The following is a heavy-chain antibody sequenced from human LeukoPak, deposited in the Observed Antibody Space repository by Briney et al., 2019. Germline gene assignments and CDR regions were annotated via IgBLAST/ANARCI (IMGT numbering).Heavy chain of an antibody. CDR3: IKDPLGENYSTFDF. J-gene: IGHJ4*02. CDR2: IRYDETNK. V-gene: IGHV3-30*02. Sequence: GGSLRLSCVASGFTFSSYSSYGMHWVRQAPGKGLEWVAFIRYDETNKYYADSVKGRFAISRDISKNTLYLQMNNLRAEDTAIYYCIKDPLGENYSTFDFWGQGTLVTVSS. CDR1: GFTFSSYSSYG. D-gene: IGHD3-16*01.